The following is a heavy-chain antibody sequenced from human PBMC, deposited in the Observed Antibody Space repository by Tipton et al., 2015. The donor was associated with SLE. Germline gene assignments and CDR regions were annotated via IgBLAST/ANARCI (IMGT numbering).Heavy chain of an antibody. CDR1: GGSISSYY. V-gene: IGHV4-4*07. Sequence: TLSLTCTVSGGSISSYYWSWIRQPAGKGLEWIGRIYTSGSTNYNPSLKSRVTMSVDTSKNQFSLKLSSVTAADTAVYYCARETPIRAAAAGTIDYWGQGTLVTVSS. CDR3: ARETPIRAAAAGTIDY. CDR2: IYTSGST. J-gene: IGHJ4*02. D-gene: IGHD6-13*01.